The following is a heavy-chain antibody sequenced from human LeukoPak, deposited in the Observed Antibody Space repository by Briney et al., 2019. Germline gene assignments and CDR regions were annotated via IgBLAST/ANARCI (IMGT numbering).Heavy chain of an antibody. V-gene: IGHV1-8*02. D-gene: IGHD3-3*01. Sequence: ASVKVSCKASGYTFTGYYMHWVRQAPGQGLEWMGWINPNSGNTGYAQKFQGRVTMTRNTSISTAYMELSSLRSEDTAVYYCARGRPTHYDFWSGYSTNYYYYYGMDVWGQGTTVTVSS. CDR1: GYTFTGYY. J-gene: IGHJ6*02. CDR2: INPNSGNT. CDR3: ARGRPTHYDFWSGYSTNYYYYYGMDV.